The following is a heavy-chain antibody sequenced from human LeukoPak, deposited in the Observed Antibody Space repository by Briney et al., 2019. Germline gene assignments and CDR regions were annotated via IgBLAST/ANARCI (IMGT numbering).Heavy chain of an antibody. V-gene: IGHV4-59*01. D-gene: IGHD3-10*01. CDR3: AREGATTITMVRGVENAFDI. J-gene: IGHJ3*02. Sequence: SETLSLTCTVSGGSTTGYDWSWIRQPPGKGLEWIGCMYYSGSTNYNPSLKSRVTISVDTSKNQFSLKLSSVTAADTAVYYCAREGATTITMVRGVENAFDIWGLGTMVTVSS. CDR2: MYYSGST. CDR1: GGSTTGYD.